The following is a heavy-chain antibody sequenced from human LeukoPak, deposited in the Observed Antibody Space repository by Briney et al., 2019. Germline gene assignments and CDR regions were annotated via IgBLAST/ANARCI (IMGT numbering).Heavy chain of an antibody. CDR1: GYTFTSYG. D-gene: IGHD3-10*01. CDR2: ISAYNGNT. CDR3: ARDNSVRHEAWWLHP. V-gene: IGHV1-18*01. J-gene: IGHJ5*02. Sequence: ASVKVSCKASGYTFTSYGISWVRQAPGEGLEWRGWISAYNGNTNYAQKLHGRVTMNTDTSKSTAYMELRRLRSDDTAVYSFARDNSVRHEAWWLHPWGEGTLVTAS.